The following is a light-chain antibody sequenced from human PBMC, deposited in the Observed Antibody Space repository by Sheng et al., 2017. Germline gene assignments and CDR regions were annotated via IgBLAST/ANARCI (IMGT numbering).Light chain of an antibody. CDR2: DVS. J-gene: IGLJ1*01. CDR1: SSDVGGYNY. V-gene: IGLV2-14*03. CDR3: ASYTTSGATF. Sequence: QSALTQPASVSGSPGQSISISCTGTSSDVGGYNYVSWYQQHPGKAPKLMIYDVSNRPSGVSNRFSGSKSANTASLTISGLQAEDEADYYCASYTTSGATFFGTGTKVTVL.